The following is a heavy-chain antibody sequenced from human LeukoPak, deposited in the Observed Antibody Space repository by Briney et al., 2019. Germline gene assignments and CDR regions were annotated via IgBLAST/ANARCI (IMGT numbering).Heavy chain of an antibody. CDR2: IKQDGSEK. Sequence: GGSLRLSCAASGFTFSSYWMSWVRQAPGKGLEWVANIKQDGSEKYYVDSVKGRFTISRDNAKNSLYLQMNSLRAEDTAVYYCARESTLGYYYGSGVFDYWGQGTLVTVSS. V-gene: IGHV3-7*01. CDR3: ARESTLGYYYGSGVFDY. J-gene: IGHJ4*02. D-gene: IGHD3-10*01. CDR1: GFTFSSYW.